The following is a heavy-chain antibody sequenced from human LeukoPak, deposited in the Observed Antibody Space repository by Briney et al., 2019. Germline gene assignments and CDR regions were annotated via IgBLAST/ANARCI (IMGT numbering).Heavy chain of an antibody. CDR2: IYYSGST. D-gene: IGHD6-13*01. J-gene: IGHJ5*02. CDR3: ARFYYSSSRWFDP. Sequence: SQTLSLTCTVSGASISDAAYYWSWIRQHPGKGLEWIGYIYYSGSTYYNPSLKSRVTISVDTSKNQFSLKLSSVTAADTAVYYCARFYYSSSRWFDPWGQGTLVTVSS. CDR1: GASISDAAYY. V-gene: IGHV4-31*03.